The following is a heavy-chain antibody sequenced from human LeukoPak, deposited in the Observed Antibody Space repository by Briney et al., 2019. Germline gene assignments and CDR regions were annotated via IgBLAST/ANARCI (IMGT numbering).Heavy chain of an antibody. CDR2: INPSGGST. CDR1: GYTFTSYY. Sequence: ASVKVSCKASGYTFTSYYMHWVRQAPGQGLEWMGIINPSGGSTSYAQKFQGRVTMTRDTSTSTVYMELSSLRSEDTAVYYCARDRYYYDSSGYYRGFDPWGQGTLVTVSS. D-gene: IGHD3-22*01. CDR3: ARDRYYYDSSGYYRGFDP. V-gene: IGHV1-46*01. J-gene: IGHJ5*02.